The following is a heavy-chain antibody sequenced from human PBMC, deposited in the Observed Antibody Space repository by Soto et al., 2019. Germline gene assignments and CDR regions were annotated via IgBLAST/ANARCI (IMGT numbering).Heavy chain of an antibody. D-gene: IGHD2-15*01. Sequence: SETLSLTCTVSGGSISSSSYYWGWIRQPPGKGLEWIGSIYYSGSTYYNPSLKSRVTISVDTSKNQFSLKLSSVTAADTAVYYCARLGGSCYSGYSCNWFDPWGQGTLVTVSS. CDR1: GGSISSSSYY. V-gene: IGHV4-39*01. CDR3: ARLGGSCYSGYSCNWFDP. J-gene: IGHJ5*02. CDR2: IYYSGST.